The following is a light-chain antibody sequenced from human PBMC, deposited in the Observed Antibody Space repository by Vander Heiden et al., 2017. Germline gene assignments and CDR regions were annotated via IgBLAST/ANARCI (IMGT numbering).Light chain of an antibody. CDR1: QSVSTY. CDR2: DTS. V-gene: IGKV3-11*01. CDR3: QQRSSWPHT. J-gene: IGKJ1*01. Sequence: EIVLPQSPSTLSLSPGERATFSCRASQSVSTYLGWYQQKPGQAPRLLIYDTSNRATGIPDRFSGSGSGTDFTLTISSLEPEDFAVYFCQQRSSWPHTFGQGTKVEI.